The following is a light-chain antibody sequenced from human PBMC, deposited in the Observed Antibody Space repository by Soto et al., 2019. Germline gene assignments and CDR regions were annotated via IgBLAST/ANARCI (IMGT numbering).Light chain of an antibody. J-gene: IGKJ1*01. CDR1: QSISNF. CDR3: QQSHSTPRT. CDR2: AAS. V-gene: IGKV1-39*01. Sequence: DIQMTQSPSSLSASVGDRVTITCRASQSISNFLNWYQQKPGKAPKLLIFAASSLQSGVPSRFSGSGSGTDFTLTIRGLQAEDFANYYCQQSHSTPRTFGQGTKVEIK.